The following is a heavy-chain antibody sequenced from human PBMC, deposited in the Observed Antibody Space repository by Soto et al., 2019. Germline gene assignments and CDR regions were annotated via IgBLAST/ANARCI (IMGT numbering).Heavy chain of an antibody. CDR2: LYYGRSA. CDR3: ALRSMAVVPEY. D-gene: IGHD3-22*01. V-gene: IGHV4-59*01. J-gene: IGHJ4*02. CDR1: GDSISSYY. Sequence: QVQLQESGPGLVKPSETLSLTCAVSGDSISSYYCMWIRQPPGKGLESIGYLYYGRSANYNPSLQXRVTXSXNPSTNQCSLTLSSMTAADTAVYYCALRSMAVVPEYWGQGTLVTVSS.